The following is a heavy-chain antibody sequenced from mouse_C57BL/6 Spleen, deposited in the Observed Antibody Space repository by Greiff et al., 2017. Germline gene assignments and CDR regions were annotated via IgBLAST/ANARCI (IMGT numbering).Heavy chain of an antibody. J-gene: IGHJ4*01. V-gene: IGHV1-85*01. CDR1: GYTFTSYD. D-gene: IGHD1-1*01. CDR3: ASRWFTTVDYYAMDY. Sequence: VKLQESGPELVKPGASVKLSCKASGYTFTSYDIHWVKQRPGQGLEWIGWIYPSDGSTKYTEKFKGKATLTVDTSSSTAYMELHSLTSEDSAVYFCASRWFTTVDYYAMDYWGQGTSVTVSS. CDR2: IYPSDGST.